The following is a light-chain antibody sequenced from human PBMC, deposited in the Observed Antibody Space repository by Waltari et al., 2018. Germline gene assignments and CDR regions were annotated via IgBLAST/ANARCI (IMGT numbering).Light chain of an antibody. Sequence: DIVITQSPDSLAASLGEKATINCKSSQSVLYSSNNKNYLAWYQQKPGQPPKLLIYWASTRESGVPDRFSGSGSGKDFTLTISSLQAEDVAGYYCQQYYSTPYTFGQGTKLEIK. J-gene: IGKJ2*01. CDR1: QSVLYSSNNKNY. CDR2: WAS. V-gene: IGKV4-1*01. CDR3: QQYYSTPYT.